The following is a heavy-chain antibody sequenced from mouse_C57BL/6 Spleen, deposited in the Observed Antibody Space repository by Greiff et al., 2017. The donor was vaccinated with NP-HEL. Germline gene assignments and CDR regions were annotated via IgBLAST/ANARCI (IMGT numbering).Heavy chain of an antibody. Sequence: VMLVESGAELVKPGASVKISCKASGYAFSSYWMNWVKQRPGKGLEWIGQIYPGDGDTNYNGKFKGKATLTADKSSSTAYMQLSSLTSEDSAVYFCARGPSYYYGSSYYWYFDVWGTGTTVTVSS. V-gene: IGHV1-80*01. CDR1: GYAFSSYW. CDR2: IYPGDGDT. J-gene: IGHJ1*03. D-gene: IGHD1-1*01. CDR3: ARGPSYYYGSSYYWYFDV.